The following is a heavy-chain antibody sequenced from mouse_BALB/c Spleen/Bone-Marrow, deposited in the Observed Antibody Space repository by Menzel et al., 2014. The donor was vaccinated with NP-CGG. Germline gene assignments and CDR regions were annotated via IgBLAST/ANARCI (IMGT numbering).Heavy chain of an antibody. J-gene: IGHJ2*02. D-gene: IGHD1-1*01. CDR3: ARGRTTVVSDY. V-gene: IGHV1-69*02. CDR1: GYTFTNYW. Sequence: VQLQQSGAEVVKPGASVKVSCKSSGYTFTNYWMQWVKQRPGQGLEWIGEIEPSDSYTNYNQDFKVKATLTVDKSSSTAYMQHSSLTSEDFAVYYCARGRTTVVSDYWGQGTSLTVSS. CDR2: IEPSDSYT.